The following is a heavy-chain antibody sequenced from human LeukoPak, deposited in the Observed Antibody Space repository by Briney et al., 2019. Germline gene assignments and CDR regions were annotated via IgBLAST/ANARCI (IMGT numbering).Heavy chain of an antibody. V-gene: IGHV3-23*01. CDR2: IADSGGDT. D-gene: IGHD5-18*01. CDR1: GFTFTSYV. J-gene: IGHJ4*02. Sequence: GESLRLSCAASGFTFTSYVMNWVRQAPGQGLDWVSTIADSGGDTYYADSVKGRFTVSRDDSENTLYLQMHSLRAEDTATYYCAKSSHSNAWDDFDYWGQGTLVTVSS. CDR3: AKSSHSNAWDDFDY.